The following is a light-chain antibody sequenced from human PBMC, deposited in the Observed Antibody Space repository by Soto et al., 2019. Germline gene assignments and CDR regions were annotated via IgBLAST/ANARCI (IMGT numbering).Light chain of an antibody. CDR1: QSVLTSSNNKNF. Sequence: DIVMTQSPDSLAVSLGERATINCKSSQSVLTSSNNKNFLAGYQQKPGQPPKLLIYWASARESGVPDRFSGSGSGTDFTLTISSLQAEDVAVYYCQQYYTTPFTFGGGTKVEIK. V-gene: IGKV4-1*01. J-gene: IGKJ4*01. CDR2: WAS. CDR3: QQYYTTPFT.